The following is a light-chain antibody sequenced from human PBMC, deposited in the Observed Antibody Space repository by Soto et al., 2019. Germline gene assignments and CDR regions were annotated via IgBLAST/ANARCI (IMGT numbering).Light chain of an antibody. V-gene: IGKV3-15*01. Sequence: IVMTPSPATLSVSPRERATLSSRASQSVSSNLAWYQQKPGQAPRLLIYGASTRATGIPARFSGSGSGTEFTLTISSLQSEDFAVYYCQQYNNWPPKFGQGTKVDIK. J-gene: IGKJ1*01. CDR2: GAS. CDR1: QSVSSN. CDR3: QQYNNWPPK.